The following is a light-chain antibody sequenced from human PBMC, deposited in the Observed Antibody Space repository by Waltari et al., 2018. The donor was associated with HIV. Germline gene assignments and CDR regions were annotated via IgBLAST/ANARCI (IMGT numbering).Light chain of an antibody. CDR1: SSDLGGYTY. J-gene: IGLJ2*01. CDR2: EVT. CDR3: VSYAGSNTVI. V-gene: IGLV2-8*01. Sequence: QSALPQPPSASGSPGQSVTISCTGTSSDLGGYTYVSWYQQHPGKAPKLIIYEVTKRPSGLPNRFSGSKSGNTASLTVSGLQAEDEADYYCVSYAGSNTVIFGGGTKLTVL.